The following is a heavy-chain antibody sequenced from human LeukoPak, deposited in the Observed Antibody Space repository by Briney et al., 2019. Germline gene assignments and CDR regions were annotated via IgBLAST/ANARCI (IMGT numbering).Heavy chain of an antibody. D-gene: IGHD6-6*01. Sequence: GASVKVSCKASGYTFTSYGISWVRQAPGQGLKWMGWISAYNGNTKYAQKLQDRVTMTTDTSTTTAYMEVRSLTSDDTAVYYCARGSAMAQKQLVRHFDSWGQGTLVIVSS. CDR3: ARGSAMAQKQLVRHFDS. CDR1: GYTFTSYG. J-gene: IGHJ4*02. V-gene: IGHV1-18*01. CDR2: ISAYNGNT.